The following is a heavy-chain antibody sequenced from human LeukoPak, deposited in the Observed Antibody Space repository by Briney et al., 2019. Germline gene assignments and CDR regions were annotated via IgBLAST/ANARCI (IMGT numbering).Heavy chain of an antibody. J-gene: IGHJ4*02. CDR2: IRSKANSYAT. Sequence: PGGSLRLSCAASGFTFSSYGMHWVRQASGKGLEWVGRIRSKANSYATAYAASVKGRFTISRDDSKNTAYLQMNSLKTEDTAVYYCTRPPNSVTTVDYWGQGTLVTVSS. D-gene: IGHD4-17*01. CDR1: GFTFSSYG. CDR3: TRPPNSVTTVDY. V-gene: IGHV3-73*01.